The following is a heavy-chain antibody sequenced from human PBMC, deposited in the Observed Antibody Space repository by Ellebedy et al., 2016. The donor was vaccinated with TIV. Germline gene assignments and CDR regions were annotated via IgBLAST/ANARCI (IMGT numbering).Heavy chain of an antibody. J-gene: IGHJ5*02. CDR2: ISSSGSTI. Sequence: GGSLRLXXAASGFTFSSYAMSWIRQAPGKGLEWVSHISSSGSTIYYADSVKGRFTISRDNAKNSLYLQMNSLRDEDTAVYYCARDLTMVRDTQIRFPTEFDPWGQGTLVTVSS. V-gene: IGHV3-48*02. CDR1: GFTFSSYA. D-gene: IGHD3-10*01. CDR3: ARDLTMVRDTQIRFPTEFDP.